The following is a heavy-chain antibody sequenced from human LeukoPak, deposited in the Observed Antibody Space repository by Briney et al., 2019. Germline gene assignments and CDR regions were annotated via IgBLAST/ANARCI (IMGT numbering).Heavy chain of an antibody. V-gene: IGHV1-69*05. J-gene: IGHJ4*02. CDR2: IIPIFGTA. CDR3: ARGRLYGDYSY. D-gene: IGHD4-17*01. CDR1: GGTFSSYA. Sequence: ASVKVSCKASGGTFSSYAISWVRQAPGQRLEWMGGIIPIFGTANYAEKFQGRVMITTDESTSTAYMELSSLRSEDTAVHYCARGRLYGDYSYWGQGTLVTVSS.